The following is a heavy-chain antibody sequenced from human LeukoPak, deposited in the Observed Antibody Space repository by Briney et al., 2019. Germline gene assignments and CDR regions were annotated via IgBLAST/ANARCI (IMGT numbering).Heavy chain of an antibody. V-gene: IGHV3-21*01. Sequence: PGGSLRLSCAASGFTFSTYSMNWVRQAPGKGLEWVSSINSGSNYRYYADSVKGRFTISRDNAKNSLYLQMNTLRAEDTAVYYCARAGGDYIWGRGDAFEIWGQGTMVTVSS. CDR3: ARAGGDYIWGRGDAFEI. CDR2: INSGSNYR. J-gene: IGHJ3*02. D-gene: IGHD3-16*01. CDR1: GFTFSTYS.